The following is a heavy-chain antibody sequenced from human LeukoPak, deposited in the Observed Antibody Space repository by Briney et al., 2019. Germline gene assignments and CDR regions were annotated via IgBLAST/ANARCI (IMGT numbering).Heavy chain of an antibody. CDR3: ARDYYDSSGYYVSYYYYGMDV. CDR2: ISSSSSYI. CDR1: GFTFSTYS. D-gene: IGHD3-22*01. J-gene: IGHJ6*02. V-gene: IGHV3-21*01. Sequence: GGSLRLSCAASGFTFSTYSMNWVRQAPGKGLEWVSSISSSSSYIYYADSVKGRFTISRDNAKNSLYLQMNSLRAEDTAVYYCARDYYDSSGYYVSYYYYGMDVWAKGPRSPSP.